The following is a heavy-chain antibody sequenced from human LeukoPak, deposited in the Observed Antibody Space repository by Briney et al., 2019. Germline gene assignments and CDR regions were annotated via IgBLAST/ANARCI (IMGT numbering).Heavy chain of an antibody. D-gene: IGHD6-19*01. CDR3: ANQGSSGWPFDY. Sequence: GGSLRLSCAASGFTFSSYGMHWVRQAPGKGLEWVAVISYDGSNKYYADSVKGRFTISRDNSKNTLYLQTNSLRAEDTAVYYCANQGSSGWPFDYWGQGILVTVSS. V-gene: IGHV3-30*18. J-gene: IGHJ4*02. CDR1: GFTFSSYG. CDR2: ISYDGSNK.